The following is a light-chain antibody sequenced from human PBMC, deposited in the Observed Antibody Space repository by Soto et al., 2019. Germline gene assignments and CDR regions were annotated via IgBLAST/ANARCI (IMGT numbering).Light chain of an antibody. V-gene: IGKV1-6*01. J-gene: IGKJ1*01. CDR3: PQNYNYPRT. Sequence: AIQMTQSPSSLSASVGDRVTITCRASQGVRNDLGWYQQKPGKAPNLLIYDASSLQSGVPSRFSGSGSGTDFTLTISSLQPEDFATYYCPQNYNYPRTFGQGTKVEIK. CDR1: QGVRND. CDR2: DAS.